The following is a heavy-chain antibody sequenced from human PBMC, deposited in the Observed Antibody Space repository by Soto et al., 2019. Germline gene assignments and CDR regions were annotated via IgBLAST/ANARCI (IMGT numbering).Heavy chain of an antibody. J-gene: IGHJ5*02. Sequence: QVQLQESGPGLVKPSGTLSLTCAVSGGSISSSNCWSWVRQPPGKGLEWIGEIYHSGSTNYNPSLKSRVTIAVDKSKNQFSLKLSSVTDADTAVYYCARVWTTVTNWFDPWGQGTLVTVSS. CDR1: GGSISSSNC. V-gene: IGHV4-4*02. CDR3: ARVWTTVTNWFDP. D-gene: IGHD4-17*01. CDR2: IYHSGST.